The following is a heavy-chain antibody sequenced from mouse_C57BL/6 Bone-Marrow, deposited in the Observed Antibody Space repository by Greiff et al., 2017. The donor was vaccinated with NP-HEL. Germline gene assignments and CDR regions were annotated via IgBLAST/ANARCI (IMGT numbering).Heavy chain of an antibody. Sequence: QVHVKQPGAELVKPGASVKLSCKASGYTFTSYWMHWVKQRPGQGLEWIGMIHPNSGSTNYNEKFKSKATLTVDKSSSTAYMQLSSLTSEDSAVYYCARGGYYDWFAYWGQGTLVTVSA. J-gene: IGHJ3*01. CDR2: IHPNSGST. CDR1: GYTFTSYW. V-gene: IGHV1-64*01. D-gene: IGHD2-3*01. CDR3: ARGGYYDWFAY.